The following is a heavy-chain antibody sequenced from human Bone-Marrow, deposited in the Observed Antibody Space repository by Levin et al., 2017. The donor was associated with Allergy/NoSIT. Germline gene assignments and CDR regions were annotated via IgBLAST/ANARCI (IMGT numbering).Heavy chain of an antibody. CDR3: AGYSDVLTGYQNPDFDS. J-gene: IGHJ4*02. D-gene: IGHD3-9*01. V-gene: IGHV1-69*06. CDR1: GGTFSSYA. Sequence: ASVKVSCKASGGTFSSYALSWVRQAPGQGLEWMGGILPRFGTANYAQKFQGRLTITADKSTNTAYMELSSLRSEDTAVYYCAGYSDVLTGYQNPDFDSWGQGTLVTVSS. CDR2: ILPRFGTA.